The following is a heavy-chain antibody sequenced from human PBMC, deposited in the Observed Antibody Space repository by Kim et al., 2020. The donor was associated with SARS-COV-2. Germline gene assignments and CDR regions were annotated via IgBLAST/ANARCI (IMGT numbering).Heavy chain of an antibody. V-gene: IGHV1-18*04. CDR3: ARGLGATPFAP. CDR1: GDTFTSYA. CDR2: ISPNIGKP. J-gene: IGHJ5*02. D-gene: IGHD1-26*01. Sequence: ASVKVSCKASGDTFTSYAISWVRQAPGQGLEWMGGISPNIGKPNYAQKFQGRVTMTTDTSTSTAYMELSSLRSDDTAVYYCARGLGATPFAPWGQGTLVTVSS.